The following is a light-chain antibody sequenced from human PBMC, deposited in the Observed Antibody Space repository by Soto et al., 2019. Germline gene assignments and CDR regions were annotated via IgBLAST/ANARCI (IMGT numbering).Light chain of an antibody. V-gene: IGLV3-21*02. Sequence: SYELTQPPSVSVAPGQTARITCGGNNVGGKSVHWYQQKPGQAPVLVIYNDSDRPSGIPARFAGSNSGNTATLTISRAEAGDEADYYCQVWDSSSDHHVFGTGTKLTVL. J-gene: IGLJ1*01. CDR2: NDS. CDR1: NVGGKS. CDR3: QVWDSSSDHHV.